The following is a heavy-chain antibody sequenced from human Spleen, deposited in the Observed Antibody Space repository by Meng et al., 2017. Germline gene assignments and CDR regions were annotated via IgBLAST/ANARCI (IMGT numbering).Heavy chain of an antibody. CDR1: TLTVSSNY. J-gene: IGHJ4*02. Sequence: GESLKISCEASTLTVSSNYMSWVRQAPGKGLEWVSVIYSDGHTYYADSVTGRLTISRDDATNTVHLEMNRLRAEDTAVYYCARDLGGIFAYWGQGALVTVSS. CDR3: ARDLGGIFAY. V-gene: IGHV3-53*01. CDR2: IYSDGHT. D-gene: IGHD6-13*01.